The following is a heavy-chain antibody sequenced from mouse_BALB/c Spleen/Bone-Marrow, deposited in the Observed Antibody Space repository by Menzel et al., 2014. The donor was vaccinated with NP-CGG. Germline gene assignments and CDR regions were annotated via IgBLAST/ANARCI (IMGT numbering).Heavy chain of an antibody. V-gene: IGHV5-12-2*01. CDR3: ARRYDYGYGPFAY. CDR2: ISNGGGST. D-gene: IGHD1-2*01. J-gene: IGHJ3*01. Sequence: EVKLMESGGGLVQPGGPLKLSCAASGFTFSSYTMSWVRQTPEKRLEWVAYISNGGGSTYYPDTVKGRFTISRDNAKNTLYLQMSSLKSEDTAMYYCARRYDYGYGPFAYWGQGTLVTVSA. CDR1: GFTFSSYT.